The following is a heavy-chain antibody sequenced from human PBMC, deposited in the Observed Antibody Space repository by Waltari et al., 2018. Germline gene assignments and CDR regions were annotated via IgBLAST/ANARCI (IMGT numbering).Heavy chain of an antibody. V-gene: IGHV1-24*01. J-gene: IGHJ4*02. CDR2: FDPEDGET. D-gene: IGHD3-22*01. CDR1: GYTLTELP. CDR3: ATGADYYDSSGYLFDY. Sequence: QVQLVQSGAEVKKPGASVKVPCQVSGYTLTELPMHWVRPAHGKGLAWRGGFDPEDGETIYAQKVQGRVTMTEYTSTDTAYMELGSLRSEDTAVYYCATGADYYDSSGYLFDYWGQGTLVTVSS.